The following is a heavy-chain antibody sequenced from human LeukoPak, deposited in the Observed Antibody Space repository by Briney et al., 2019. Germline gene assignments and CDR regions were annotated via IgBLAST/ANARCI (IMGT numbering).Heavy chain of an antibody. CDR3: ARGGSSSWLYLDAFDI. Sequence: GGSLRLSCAASGFTFSSYSMNWARQAPGKGLEWVSYISSSSSTIYYADSVKGRFTISRDNAKNSLYLQMNSLRAEDTAVYYCARGGSSSWLYLDAFDIWGQGTMVTVSS. V-gene: IGHV3-48*01. J-gene: IGHJ3*02. CDR1: GFTFSSYS. D-gene: IGHD6-13*01. CDR2: ISSSSSTI.